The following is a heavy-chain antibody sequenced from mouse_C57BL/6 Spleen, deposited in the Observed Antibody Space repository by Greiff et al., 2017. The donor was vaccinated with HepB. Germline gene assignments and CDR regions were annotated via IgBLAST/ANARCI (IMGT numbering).Heavy chain of an antibody. Sequence: EVKVVESGGGLVKPGGSLKLSCAASGFTFSSYAMSWVRQTPEKRLEWVATISDGGSYTYYPDNVKGRFTISRDNAKNNLYLQMSHLKSEDTAMYYCARDGTTVVRRDAMDYWGQGTSVTVSS. V-gene: IGHV5-4*01. D-gene: IGHD1-1*01. J-gene: IGHJ4*01. CDR2: ISDGGSYT. CDR3: ARDGTTVVRRDAMDY. CDR1: GFTFSSYA.